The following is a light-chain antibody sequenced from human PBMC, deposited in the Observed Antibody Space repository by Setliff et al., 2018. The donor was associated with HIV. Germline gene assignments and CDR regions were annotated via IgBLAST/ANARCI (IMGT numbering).Light chain of an antibody. V-gene: IGLV2-11*01. CDR2: DVS. CDR1: SSDVGGYNY. Sequence: QSALTQPRSVSGSPGQSVTISCTGTSSDVGGYNYVSWYQQHPGKAPKLMIYDVSKRPSGVPDRFSGSKSGNTAFLTISGLQAEDEADYYCCSYAGSYVFGTGTKVTV. CDR3: CSYAGSYV. J-gene: IGLJ1*01.